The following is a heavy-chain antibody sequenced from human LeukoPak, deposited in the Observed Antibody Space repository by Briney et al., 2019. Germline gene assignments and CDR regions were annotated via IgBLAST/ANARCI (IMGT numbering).Heavy chain of an antibody. J-gene: IGHJ4*02. V-gene: IGHV3-20*04. CDR3: ARDRVIAAVRPASFDY. D-gene: IGHD6-13*01. Sequence: GVSLRLSCAASGFTFDDYGMTWVRQAPGKGLEWVSGINWNGGSTGYADSVKGRFTISRDNAKKSLYLQMNSLRAEDTALYYCARDRVIAAVRPASFDYWGQGTLVTVSS. CDR2: INWNGGST. CDR1: GFTFDDYG.